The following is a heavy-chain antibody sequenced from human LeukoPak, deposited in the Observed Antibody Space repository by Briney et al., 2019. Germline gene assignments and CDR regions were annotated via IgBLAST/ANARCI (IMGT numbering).Heavy chain of an antibody. V-gene: IGHV4-39*01. D-gene: IGHD4-17*01. CDR1: GGSISSSTHY. CDR2: IYYSGNT. J-gene: IGHJ4*02. CDR3: VLDYGDYAFDY. Sequence: SETLSLTCTVSGGSISSSTHYWGWIRQSPGKGLEWIGNIYYSGNTYYNPSLKSRVTISVDTSKNQFSLKLSSVTAADTAVYYCVLDYGDYAFDYWGQGTLVTVSS.